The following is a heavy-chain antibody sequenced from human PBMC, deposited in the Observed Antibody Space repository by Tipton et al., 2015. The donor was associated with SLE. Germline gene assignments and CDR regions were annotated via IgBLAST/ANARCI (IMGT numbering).Heavy chain of an antibody. CDR2: IHYRGST. V-gene: IGHV4-59*12. CDR1: GGSISGYY. J-gene: IGHJ6*02. CDR3: ARGEFVVVVAATYYYYGMDV. Sequence: TLSLTCTVSGGSISGYYWSWVRQPPGQGLEWIGYIHYRGSTNYNPSLKSRVTISLDTSENQFSLKLSSVTAADTAVYYCARGEFVVVVAATYYYYGMDVWGQGTTVTVSS. D-gene: IGHD2-15*01.